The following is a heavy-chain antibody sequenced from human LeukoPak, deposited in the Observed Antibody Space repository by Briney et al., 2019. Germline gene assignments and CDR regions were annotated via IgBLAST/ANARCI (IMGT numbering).Heavy chain of an antibody. V-gene: IGHV4-34*01. J-gene: IGHJ4*02. CDR2: INHSGST. CDR1: GGSFSGYY. Sequence: SETLSLTCAVYGGSFSGYYWSWIRQPPGKGLEWIGEINHSGSTNYNPPLKSRVTISVDTSKNQFSLKLGYVTAADAAVYYCARDCYDFWSGFYRWYYFDYWGQGTLVTVSS. CDR3: ARDCYDFWSGFYRWYYFDY. D-gene: IGHD3-3*01.